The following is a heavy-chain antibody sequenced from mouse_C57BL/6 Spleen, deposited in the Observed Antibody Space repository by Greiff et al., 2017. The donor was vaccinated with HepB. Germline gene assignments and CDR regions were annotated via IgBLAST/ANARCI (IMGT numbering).Heavy chain of an antibody. Sequence: QVQLQQSGPELVKPGASVKISCKASGYAFSSSWMNWVKQRPGKGLEWIGRIYPGDGDTNYNGKFKGKATLTADKSSSTAYMQLSSLTSEDSAVYFCARSVTTVVAEDFDYWGQGTTLTVSS. D-gene: IGHD1-1*01. V-gene: IGHV1-82*01. J-gene: IGHJ2*01. CDR3: ARSVTTVVAEDFDY. CDR2: IYPGDGDT. CDR1: GYAFSSSW.